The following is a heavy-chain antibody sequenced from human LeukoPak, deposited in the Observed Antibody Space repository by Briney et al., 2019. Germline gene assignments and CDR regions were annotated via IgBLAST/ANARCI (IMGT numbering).Heavy chain of an antibody. V-gene: IGHV3-23*01. J-gene: IGHJ4*02. CDR2: ISGSGDST. D-gene: IGHD2-2*01. CDR3: AKRYCSSTSCYGY. CDR1: GFTFSSYA. Sequence: GGSLRLSCAASGFTFSSYAMSWVRQAPGKGLEWVSAISGSGDSTYYADSVKGRFTISRDNSKNTLYLQMNSLRAEDTAVYYCAKRYCSSTSCYGYWGQGTLVTVSS.